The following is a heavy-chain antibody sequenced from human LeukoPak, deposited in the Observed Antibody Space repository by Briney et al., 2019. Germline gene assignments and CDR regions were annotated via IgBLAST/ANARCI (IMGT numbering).Heavy chain of an antibody. D-gene: IGHD6-19*01. CDR1: GYSISSGYY. J-gene: IGHJ4*02. V-gene: IGHV4-38-2*02. Sequence: SETLSLTCTVSGYSISSGYYWGWIRQPPGKGLEWIGSIYYSGSTYYNPSLKSRVTISVDTSKNQFSLKLSSVTAADTAVYYCARVVIAVALDYWGQGTLVTVSS. CDR3: ARVVIAVALDY. CDR2: IYYSGST.